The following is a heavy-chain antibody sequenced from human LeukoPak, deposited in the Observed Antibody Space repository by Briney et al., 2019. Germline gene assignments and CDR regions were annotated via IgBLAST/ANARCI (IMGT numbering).Heavy chain of an antibody. J-gene: IGHJ5*02. D-gene: IGHD2-2*02. V-gene: IGHV4-39*01. CDR2: IFYTGST. CDR1: GASISSSTYY. Sequence: SETLSLTCTVSGASISSSTYYWAWIRQPPGGGLDWIGSIFYTGSTNYNPSLQSRVTISVDTSKNQFSLKLSSVTAADTAIYYCARQGYCSSTSCYNRWFDPWGQGTLVTVSS. CDR3: ARQGYCSSTSCYNRWFDP.